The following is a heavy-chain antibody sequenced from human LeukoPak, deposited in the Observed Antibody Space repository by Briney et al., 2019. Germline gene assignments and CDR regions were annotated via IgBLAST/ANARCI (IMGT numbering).Heavy chain of an antibody. CDR3: ARDKGSRRDAFDI. J-gene: IGHJ3*02. CDR2: INPNSGGT. V-gene: IGHV1-2*02. Sequence: ASVKVSCKASGYTFTGYYMHWVRQAPGQGLEWMGWINPNSGGTNYAQKFQGRVTMTRDTSISTAYMELSRLRSDDTAVYYCARDKGSRRDAFDIWGQGTMVTVSS. CDR1: GYTFTGYY.